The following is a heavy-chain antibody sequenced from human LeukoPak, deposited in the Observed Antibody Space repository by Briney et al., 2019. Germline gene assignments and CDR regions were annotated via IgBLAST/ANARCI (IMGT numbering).Heavy chain of an antibody. CDR1: GYTFTSYY. D-gene: IGHD6-13*01. J-gene: IGHJ4*02. CDR3: ARDGSKSGVAAAPNYYFDY. CDR2: INPSGGST. V-gene: IGHV1-46*01. Sequence: ASVKVSCKASGYTFTSYYMHWVRQAPGQGLEWMGIINPSGGSTSYAQKFQGRVTMTRDTSTSTVYMELSCLRSEDTAVYYCARDGSKSGVAAAPNYYFDYWGQGTLVTVSS.